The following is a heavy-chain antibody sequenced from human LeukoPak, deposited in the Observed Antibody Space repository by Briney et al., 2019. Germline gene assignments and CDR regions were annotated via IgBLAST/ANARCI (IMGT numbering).Heavy chain of an antibody. J-gene: IGHJ5*02. V-gene: IGHV3-30-3*01. D-gene: IGHD2-2*01. CDR2: ISYDGSNK. Sequence: PGRSLRLSCAASGFTFSSYAMHWVRQAPGKGLEWVAVISYDGSNKYYADSVKGRFTISRDNSKNTLYLQMNSLRAEDTAVYYCASVPSSTSPWSWFDPWGQGTLVTVSS. CDR1: GFTFSSYA. CDR3: ASVPSSTSPWSWFDP.